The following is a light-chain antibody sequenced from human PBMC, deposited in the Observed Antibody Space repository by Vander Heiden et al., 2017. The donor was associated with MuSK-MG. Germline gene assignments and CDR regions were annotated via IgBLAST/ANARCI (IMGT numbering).Light chain of an antibody. CDR2: LNSDGSH. Sequence: QLMLTQSPSGSASLGASVTLPCTLSRGHNPCALAWHQQQPEKGPRYLMKLNSDGSHTKGDEIPARFSGSSSGTERYLTLSNLQAEDEADYYCQTWGTGIHVFGEGTKLTVL. CDR3: QTWGTGIHV. CDR1: RGHNPCA. V-gene: IGLV4-69*01. J-gene: IGLJ2*01.